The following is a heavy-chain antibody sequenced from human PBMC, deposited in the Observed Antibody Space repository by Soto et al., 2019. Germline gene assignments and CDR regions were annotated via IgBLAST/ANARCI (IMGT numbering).Heavy chain of an antibody. CDR1: GGSIISSSYY. J-gene: IGHJ6*02. Sequence: QLQLQESGPGLVKPSETLSLTCTVSGGSIISSSYYWVWIRQPPGKGLELIGSIYYSGSTYYNPSLKSRVTISVDTSKNQFSLKLSSVTAADTAVYYCRVWDGDASFYYYYGMDVWGQGTTVTVSS. CDR2: IYYSGST. V-gene: IGHV4-39*01. D-gene: IGHD4-17*01. CDR3: RVWDGDASFYYYYGMDV.